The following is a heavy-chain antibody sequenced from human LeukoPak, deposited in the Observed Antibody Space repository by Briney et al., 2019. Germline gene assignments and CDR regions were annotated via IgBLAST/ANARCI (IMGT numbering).Heavy chain of an antibody. D-gene: IGHD3-10*01. CDR2: INPNSGGT. J-gene: IGHJ4*02. CDR3: ARGHYYGSGSYLAFDY. V-gene: IGHV1-2*04. CDR1: GYTFTGYY. Sequence: RASVKVSCKASGYTFTGYYMHWVRQAPGQGLEWMGWINPNSGGTNYAQKFQGWVTMTRDTSISTAYMELSRLRSDDTAVYYCARGHYYGSGSYLAFDYWGQGTLVTVSS.